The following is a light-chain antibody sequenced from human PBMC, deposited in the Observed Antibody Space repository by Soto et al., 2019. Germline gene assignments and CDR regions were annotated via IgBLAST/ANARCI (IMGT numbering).Light chain of an antibody. Sequence: DMQMTQSPSTLSGSVGDRVTITCRASQTISSWLAWYQQKPGKAPKLLIYKASTLKSGVPSRFSGSGSGTEFTITISSLQPDDFVTYYCQYYNSYSEAFGQGTKVELK. CDR3: QYYNSYSEA. CDR1: QTISSW. CDR2: KAS. V-gene: IGKV1-5*03. J-gene: IGKJ1*01.